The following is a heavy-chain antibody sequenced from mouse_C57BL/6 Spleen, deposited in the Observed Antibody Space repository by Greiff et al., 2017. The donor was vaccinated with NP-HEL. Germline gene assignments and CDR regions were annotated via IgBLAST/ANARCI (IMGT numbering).Heavy chain of an antibody. Sequence: VQLKQSGPGLVKPSQSLSLTCSVTGYSITSGYYWNWIRQFPGNKLEWMGYISYDGSNNYNPSLKNRISITRDTSKNQFFLKLNSVTTEDTATYDCARRTTVVATGFDYWGQGTTLTVSS. J-gene: IGHJ2*01. V-gene: IGHV3-6*01. CDR2: ISYDGSN. CDR3: ARRTTVVATGFDY. D-gene: IGHD1-1*01. CDR1: GYSITSGYY.